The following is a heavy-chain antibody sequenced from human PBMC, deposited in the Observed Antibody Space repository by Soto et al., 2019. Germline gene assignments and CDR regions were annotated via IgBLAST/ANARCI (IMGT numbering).Heavy chain of an antibody. CDR3: XXXXXXXXXXXXXX. CDR1: GFTFSSYG. Sequence: QVQLVESGGGVVQPGRSLRLSCAASGFTFSSYGMHWVRQAPGKGLEWVAVIWYDGSNKYYADSVKGRLTISRDNSKNTLYLEVNSLRAEXXVXXXXXXXXXXXXXXXXXXXGQGTLVTVSS. CDR2: IWYDGSNK. V-gene: IGHV3-33*01. J-gene: IGHJ4*02.